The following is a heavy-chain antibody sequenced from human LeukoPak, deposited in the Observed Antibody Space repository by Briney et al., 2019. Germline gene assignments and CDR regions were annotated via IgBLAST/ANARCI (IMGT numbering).Heavy chain of an antibody. CDR1: GGSISSSNW. CDR2: IYYSGST. CDR3: ARGGIRYEDYFDY. J-gene: IGHJ4*02. V-gene: IGHV4-4*02. D-gene: IGHD3-16*01. Sequence: PSGTLSLTCAVSGGSISSSNWWSWVRQPPGKGLEWIGSIYYSGSTYYNPSLKSRVTISVDTSKNQFSLKLSSVTAADTAVYYCARGGIRYEDYFDYWGQGTLVTVSS.